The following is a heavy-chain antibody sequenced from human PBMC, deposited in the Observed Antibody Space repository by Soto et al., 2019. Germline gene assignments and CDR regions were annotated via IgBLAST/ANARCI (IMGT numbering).Heavy chain of an antibody. CDR2: ISSSSSHI. CDR1: GFTFSSYS. V-gene: IGHV3-21*01. Sequence: PGGSLRLSCAASGFTFSSYSMNWVRQAPGKGLEWVSSISSSSSHIYYADSVKGRFTISRDNAKNSLYLQMNSLRAEDTAVYYCAREGYDFWSGDYYGMDVWGQGTTVTVSS. J-gene: IGHJ6*02. CDR3: AREGYDFWSGDYYGMDV. D-gene: IGHD3-3*01.